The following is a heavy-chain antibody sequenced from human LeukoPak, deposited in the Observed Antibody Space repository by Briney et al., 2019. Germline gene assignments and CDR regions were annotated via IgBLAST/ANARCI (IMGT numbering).Heavy chain of an antibody. CDR1: GYTFTSYG. V-gene: IGHV1-18*01. D-gene: IGHD3/OR15-3a*01. CDR3: ARGGSDWLFYY. J-gene: IGHJ4*02. CDR2: ISAESGNT. Sequence: ASVKVSCKASGYTFTSYGIIWVRQAPGQGLEWMGWISAESGNTNYAQKFQGRVTMTTDTSTSTADMDLSSLRSEDTAVYYCARGGSDWLFYYWGQGTLVTVSS.